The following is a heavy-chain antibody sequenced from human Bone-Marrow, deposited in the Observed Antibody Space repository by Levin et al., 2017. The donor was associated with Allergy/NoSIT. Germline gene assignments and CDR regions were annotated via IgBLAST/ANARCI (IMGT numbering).Heavy chain of an antibody. V-gene: IGHV3-7*01. CDR1: GFTFSNSW. CDR3: ARDQFRRATIGARWGDP. Sequence: PGESLKISCAASGFTFSNSWMSWVRQAPGKGLEWVANIKEDGSEKYYVDSVKGRFTISRDNAKNSLFVQLNSLRVEDTAVYYCARDQFRRATIGARWGDPWGQGTLVTDSS. CDR2: IKEDGSEK. D-gene: IGHD5-24*01. J-gene: IGHJ5*02.